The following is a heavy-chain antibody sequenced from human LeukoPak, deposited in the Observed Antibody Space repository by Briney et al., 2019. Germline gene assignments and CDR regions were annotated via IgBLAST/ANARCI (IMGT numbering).Heavy chain of an antibody. V-gene: IGHV4-39*02. D-gene: IGHD5-18*01. CDR1: GGSISSTCSY. CDR2: IYYSGTT. CDR3: ARLQRGYSYGYGSFDY. Sequence: PSETLSLTCTVSGGSISSTCSYWGWIRQPPGTGLECIGTIYYSGTTYSNPSLMSRVTISVDTSRNHFSLRLSSVTAADTAVYFCARLQRGYSYGYGSFDYWGRGTLVTVSS. J-gene: IGHJ4*02.